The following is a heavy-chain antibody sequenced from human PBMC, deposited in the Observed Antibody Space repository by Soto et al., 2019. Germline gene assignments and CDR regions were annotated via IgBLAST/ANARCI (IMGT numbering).Heavy chain of an antibody. CDR3: AKAVAAAGPVGYFDY. D-gene: IGHD6-13*01. J-gene: IGHJ4*02. Sequence: GGSLRLSCAASGFTFSSYGMHWVRQAPGKGLEWVAVISYDGSNKYYADSVKGRFTISRDNSKNTLYLQMNSLRAEDTAVYYCAKAVAAAGPVGYFDYWGQGTLVTVSS. CDR2: ISYDGSNK. V-gene: IGHV3-30*18. CDR1: GFTFSSYG.